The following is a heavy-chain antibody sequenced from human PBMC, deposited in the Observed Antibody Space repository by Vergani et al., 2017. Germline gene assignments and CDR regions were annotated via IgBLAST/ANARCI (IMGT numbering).Heavy chain of an antibody. J-gene: IGHJ6*02. Sequence: QVHLNEAGPGLVKPSQTLSLTCTVSGASITSGSFYWSWIRQPAGKGLEWIGRIYSTGSTNYNPSLNSRVTMSVVTSKNQFSLKLRSVTAADTAVYFCARVMYRYESSTGYRLEGMDIWGQGTTVTISS. D-gene: IGHD3-9*01. CDR1: GASITSGSFY. CDR2: IYSTGST. V-gene: IGHV4-61*02. CDR3: ARVMYRYESSTGYRLEGMDI.